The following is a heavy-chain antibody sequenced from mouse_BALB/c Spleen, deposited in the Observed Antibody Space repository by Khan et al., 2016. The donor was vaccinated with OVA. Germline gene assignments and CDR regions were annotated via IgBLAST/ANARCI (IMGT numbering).Heavy chain of an antibody. CDR1: GFTFSTFA. D-gene: IGHD1-1*01. CDR2: ISSGGDYI. J-gene: IGHJ3*01. CDR3: ARHNYGPFAY. Sequence: ELVESGGDLVKPGGSLKLSCSASGFTFSTFAMSWVRQTPEKRLEWVATISSGGDYIYYPDSVKGRFTISRDNAKNTLDLQMSSLRSEDTAMYYCARHNYGPFAYWGQGTLVTVSA. V-gene: IGHV5-9-3*01.